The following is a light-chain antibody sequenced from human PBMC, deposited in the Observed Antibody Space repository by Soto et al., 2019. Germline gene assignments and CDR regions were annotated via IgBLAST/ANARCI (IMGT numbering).Light chain of an antibody. V-gene: IGKV3-20*01. J-gene: IGKJ1*01. CDR1: QSVSSSY. CDR3: QQYGSPPWT. Sequence: EIVLTQSPGTLSLSPGERATLSCRASQSVSSSYLGWYQQRFGQAPRLLIYGASSRATGIPDRFSGSGSGTDFTLTITSLEPEDFAVYYCQQYGSPPWTFGQGTKVEIK. CDR2: GAS.